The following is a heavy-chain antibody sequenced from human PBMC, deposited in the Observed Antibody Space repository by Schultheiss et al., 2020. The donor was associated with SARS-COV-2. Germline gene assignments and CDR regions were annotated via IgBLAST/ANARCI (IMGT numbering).Heavy chain of an antibody. CDR1: GYTFTSYD. CDR3: ARGRGPGPTIFGVVILTNWFDP. CDR2: MNPNSGNT. V-gene: IGHV1-8*01. D-gene: IGHD3-3*01. J-gene: IGHJ5*02. Sequence: ASVKVSCKASGYTFTSYDINWVRQATGQGLEWMGWMNPNSGNTGYAQKFQGRVTMTRNTSISTAYMELSSLRSEDTAVYYCARGRGPGPTIFGVVILTNWFDPWGQGTLVTVSS.